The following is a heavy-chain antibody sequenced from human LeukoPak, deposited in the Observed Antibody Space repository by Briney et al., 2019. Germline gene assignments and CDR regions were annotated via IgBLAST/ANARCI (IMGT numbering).Heavy chain of an antibody. V-gene: IGHV4-39*01. CDR1: GGSIRGTYY. CDR3: ARRTQSGYYFDY. J-gene: IGHJ4*02. D-gene: IGHD1-26*01. CDR2: IYYSGST. Sequence: SETLSLTCTVSGGSIRGTYYWAWIRQPPGKGLEWIGSIYYSGSTYYNPSLKSRVTISVDTSKNQFSLKLSSVTAADTAVYYCARRTQSGYYFDYWGQGTLVTVSS.